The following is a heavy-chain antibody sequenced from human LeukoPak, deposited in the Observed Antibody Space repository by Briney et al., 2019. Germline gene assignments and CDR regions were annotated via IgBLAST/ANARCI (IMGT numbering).Heavy chain of an antibody. CDR2: ISWNGGSI. V-gene: IGHV3-9*01. D-gene: IGHD3-22*01. CDR3: AKCGASTSAHYCASFDY. Sequence: GGSLRLSCAASGFTFDDYAMHWVRQVPGKGLEWVSGISWNGGSIGYADSVKGRFTISRDNAKNSLYLLMNSLRAEDTALYYCAKCGASTSAHYCASFDYWGQGTLVSASS. J-gene: IGHJ4*02. CDR1: GFTFDDYA.